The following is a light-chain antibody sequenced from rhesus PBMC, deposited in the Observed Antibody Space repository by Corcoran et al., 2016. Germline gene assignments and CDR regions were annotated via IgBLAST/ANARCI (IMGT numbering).Light chain of an antibody. J-gene: IGKJ1*01. CDR3: MHHKALPPT. CDR2: GGY. Sequence: DIVMTQTPLSLPVTPGEPASISCRSSQSLLHTDGNTYLDWYLQKPGQSQQFRFYGGYNRASGVPDRFGGAGSRTDFTLKLCKVEAEDVGVYYCMHHKALPPTFGQGTKVEIK. CDR1: QSLLHTDGNTY. V-gene: IGKV2-61*01.